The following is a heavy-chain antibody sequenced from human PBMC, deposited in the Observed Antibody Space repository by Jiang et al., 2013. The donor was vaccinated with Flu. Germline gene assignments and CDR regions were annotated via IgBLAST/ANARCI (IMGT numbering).Heavy chain of an antibody. Sequence: SGLVKPSQTPVPSPCAVSGGSISNGVYSWSWIRQPPGKGLEWIGYIYHSGSTYYKSSLKSRVTISVDRSKNQFSLKLSSVTAADTAVYYCARISPSGDADYYMDVWGKGTTVTVSS. J-gene: IGHJ6*03. V-gene: IGHV4-30-2*01. CDR2: IYHSGST. CDR3: ARISPSGDADYYMDV. CDR1: GGSISNGVYS. D-gene: IGHD3-10*01.